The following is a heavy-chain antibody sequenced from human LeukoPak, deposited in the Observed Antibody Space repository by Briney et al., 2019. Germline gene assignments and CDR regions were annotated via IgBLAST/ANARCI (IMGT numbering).Heavy chain of an antibody. CDR3: VKDIRDIVVIDGIMSIGFDY. V-gene: IGHV3-9*01. D-gene: IGHD5-24*01. Sequence: PGGSLRLSCVASGFTFENHGMHWVRQAPGKGLEWVSGISWNSGGIGYADSVKGRFVVSRDNARSSIYLQMNSLRVEDTAFYYCVKDIRDIVVIDGIMSIGFDYWGLGTLVTVSS. CDR2: ISWNSGGI. CDR1: GFTFENHG. J-gene: IGHJ4*02.